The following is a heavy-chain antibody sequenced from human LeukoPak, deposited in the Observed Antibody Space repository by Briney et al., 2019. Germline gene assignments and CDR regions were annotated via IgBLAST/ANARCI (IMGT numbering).Heavy chain of an antibody. D-gene: IGHD1-7*01. CDR3: ARQRSDWTYEN. V-gene: IGHV3-23*01. CDR2: ISGSGDST. Sequence: GSLRLSCAASGFTFRSYAMSWVRQGPGKGLEWVSCISGSGDSTYKADSVKGRFTISRDNSKNTVYLQMNSLRAEDTAVYYCARQRSDWTYENWGQGTLVTVSS. J-gene: IGHJ4*02. CDR1: GFTFRSYA.